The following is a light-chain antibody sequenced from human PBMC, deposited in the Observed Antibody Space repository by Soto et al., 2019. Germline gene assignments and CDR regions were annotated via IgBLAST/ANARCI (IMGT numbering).Light chain of an antibody. Sequence: DIQMTQSPSTLSASVGDTVTVTCRASQSVSGWLAWYQQKPGEAPKLLIYDASALQSGVPSRFSGSGSGTDFTLSISSLQPEDFATYYCQQSHTTPWTFGQGTKVDI. J-gene: IGKJ1*01. CDR3: QQSHTTPWT. V-gene: IGKV1-5*01. CDR2: DAS. CDR1: QSVSGW.